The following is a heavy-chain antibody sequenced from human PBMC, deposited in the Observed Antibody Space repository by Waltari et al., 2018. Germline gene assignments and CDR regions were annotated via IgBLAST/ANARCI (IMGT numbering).Heavy chain of an antibody. CDR2: INPSSGGT. V-gene: IGHV1-2*02. J-gene: IGHJ4*02. CDR3: ARDGGPYYDFWSGYYGPFDY. D-gene: IGHD3-3*01. Sequence: QVPLVQSGAEVKKPGSSVKVSSKASGYTFTGYYMHWVRQAPGHRLEWMGWINPSSGGTNYAQKYQGRVTMTRDTSISTAYMELSRLRSDDTAVYYWARDGGPYYDFWSGYYGPFDYWGQGTLVTVSS. CDR1: GYTFTGYY.